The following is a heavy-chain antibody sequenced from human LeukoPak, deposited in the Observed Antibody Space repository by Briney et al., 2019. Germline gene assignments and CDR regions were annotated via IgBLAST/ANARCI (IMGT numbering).Heavy chain of an antibody. CDR1: ADSIDSSNSY. D-gene: IGHD2-15*01. Sequence: SETLSLTCTVSADSIDSSNSYCGWIRQSPGKGLEWIGSLYSIGAVYYNPSLKSRLTISQDTSRRHLSLTLSSVTAGDTAVYYCARGSGISSSVVVLKTWNSFDIWGRGTKVTVSS. CDR3: ARGSGISSSVVVLKTWNSFDI. V-gene: IGHV4-39*02. CDR2: LYSIGAV. J-gene: IGHJ3*02.